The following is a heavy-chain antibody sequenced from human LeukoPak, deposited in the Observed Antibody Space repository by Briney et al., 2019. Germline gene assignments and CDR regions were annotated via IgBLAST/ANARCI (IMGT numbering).Heavy chain of an antibody. CDR2: ISGSGGST. CDR3: AKVPQSPWIGWPNAFDI. V-gene: IGHV3-23*01. CDR1: GFTFSSYA. D-gene: IGHD5-12*01. J-gene: IGHJ3*02. Sequence: PGGSLRLSCAASGFTFSSYAMSWVRQAPGKGLEWVSAISGSGGSTYYADSVKGRFTISRDNSKNTLYLQMNSLRAEDTAVYYCAKVPQSPWIGWPNAFDIWGQGTMVTVSS.